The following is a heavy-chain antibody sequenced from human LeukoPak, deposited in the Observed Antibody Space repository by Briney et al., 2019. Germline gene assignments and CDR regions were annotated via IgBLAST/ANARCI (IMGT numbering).Heavy chain of an antibody. Sequence: ASVKVSCKASGYTFTSYYMHWVRQAPGQGLEWMGIINPSGGSTSYAQKFQGRVTMTRDTSTSTVYMELSSLRSEDTAVYYCARGGTYYDFWSGYYEIDYWGQGTLVSVSS. J-gene: IGHJ4*02. V-gene: IGHV1-46*01. CDR1: GYTFTSYY. D-gene: IGHD3-3*01. CDR2: INPSGGST. CDR3: ARGGTYYDFWSGYYEIDY.